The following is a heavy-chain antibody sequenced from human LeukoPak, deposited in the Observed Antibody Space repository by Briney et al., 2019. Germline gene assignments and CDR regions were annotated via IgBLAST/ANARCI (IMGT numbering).Heavy chain of an antibody. CDR3: ARAPRYYDFWSGYYTSFDY. J-gene: IGHJ4*02. D-gene: IGHD3-3*01. CDR2: IYYSGST. CDR1: GGSISSGDYY. V-gene: IGHV4-30-4*01. Sequence: PSETLSLTCTVSGGSISSGDYYWGWIRQPPGKGLEWIGYIYYSGSTYYNPSLKSRVTISVDTSKNQFSLKLSSVTAADTAVYYCARAPRYYDFWSGYYTSFDYWGQGTLVTVSS.